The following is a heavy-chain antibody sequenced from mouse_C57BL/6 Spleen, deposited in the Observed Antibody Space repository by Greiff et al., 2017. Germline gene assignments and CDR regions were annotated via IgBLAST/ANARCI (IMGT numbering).Heavy chain of an antibody. Sequence: QVQLQQSGPELVKPGASVKISCKASGYAFSSSWMNWVKQRPGKGLEWIGRIYPGDGDTNYNGKFKGKATLTADKSSSTAYMQLSSLTSDDSAVYFCARRGYSNYPYYAMDYWGQGTSVTVSS. J-gene: IGHJ4*01. CDR1: GYAFSSSW. CDR3: ARRGYSNYPYYAMDY. D-gene: IGHD2-5*01. CDR2: IYPGDGDT. V-gene: IGHV1-82*01.